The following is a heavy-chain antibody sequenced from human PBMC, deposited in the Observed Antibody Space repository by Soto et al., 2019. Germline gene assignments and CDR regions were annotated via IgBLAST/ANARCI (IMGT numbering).Heavy chain of an antibody. CDR1: GYTFTSYY. Sequence: QVQLVQSGAEVKKPGASVKVSCKASGYTFTSYYMHWVRQAPGQGLEWMGLINPSGGSTRYAQKLRVRVAMTRDTSTRTVNVRLSRRGSEDTDLHYFDSVYYGSGKGYCYMDVLGKGTTVTVSS. CDR3: DSVYYGSGKGYCYMDV. CDR2: INPSGGST. V-gene: IGHV1-46*03. D-gene: IGHD3-10*01. J-gene: IGHJ6*03.